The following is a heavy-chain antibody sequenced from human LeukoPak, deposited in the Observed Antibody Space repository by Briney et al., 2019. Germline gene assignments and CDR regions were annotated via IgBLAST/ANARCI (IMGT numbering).Heavy chain of an antibody. V-gene: IGHV3-9*01. J-gene: IGHJ6*03. CDR2: ISWNSGSI. Sequence: GRSLRLSCAASGFTFDDYAMHWVRQAPGKGLEWVSGISWNSGSIGYADSVKGRFTISRDNAKNSLYLQMNSLRAEDTALYYCAKDSCSSTSCPPLYYYYYMDVWGKGTTVTVS. CDR1: GFTFDDYA. D-gene: IGHD2-2*01. CDR3: AKDSCSSTSCPPLYYYYYMDV.